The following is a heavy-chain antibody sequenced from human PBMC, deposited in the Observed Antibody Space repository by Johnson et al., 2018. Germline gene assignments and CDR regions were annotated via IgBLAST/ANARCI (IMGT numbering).Heavy chain of an antibody. CDR2: ISRNGGST. D-gene: IGHD5-18*01. V-gene: IGHV3-64*01. J-gene: IGHJ6*03. CDR1: GFTFSSYA. CDR3: ARVDTAMVTFYYMDV. Sequence: VQLVQSGGGLVQPGGSLRLSCAASGFTFSSYAMHWVRQAPGKGLEYVSAISRNGGSTYYANSVKGRFTISRDNSKNRLYLQMGSLRAEDMAVYYCARVDTAMVTFYYMDVWGKGTTVTVSS.